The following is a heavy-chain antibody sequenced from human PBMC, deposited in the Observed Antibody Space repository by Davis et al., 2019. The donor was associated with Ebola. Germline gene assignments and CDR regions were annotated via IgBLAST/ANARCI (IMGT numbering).Heavy chain of an antibody. D-gene: IGHD3-16*01. CDR1: GFTFNSYT. J-gene: IGHJ4*02. CDR2: ITRSSSYI. V-gene: IGHV3-21*01. Sequence: GESLKISCAASGFTFNSYTMNWVRQAPGKGLEWVSSITRSSSYIYYGDSVKGRFTISRDNAKNSLYLQMNSLRAEDTAVYYCARESVGLGNWGQGTLVTVSS. CDR3: ARESVGLGN.